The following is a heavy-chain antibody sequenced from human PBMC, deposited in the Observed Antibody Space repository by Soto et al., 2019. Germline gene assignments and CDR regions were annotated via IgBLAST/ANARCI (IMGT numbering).Heavy chain of an antibody. J-gene: IGHJ6*02. D-gene: IGHD3-16*01. CDR1: GFTFSPYA. V-gene: IGHV3-23*01. CDR2: ISGSGGNT. CDR3: AKGLRRLLRTQYYYGLDV. Sequence: PVGSLRLSCAASGFTFSPYAMTWVRQAPGKGLEWVSSISGSGGNTNYADSVKGRFTVSRDNSKRTLSLQMNSLTEEDTAIYYCAKGLRRLLRTQYYYGLDVWGRGTTVTVPS.